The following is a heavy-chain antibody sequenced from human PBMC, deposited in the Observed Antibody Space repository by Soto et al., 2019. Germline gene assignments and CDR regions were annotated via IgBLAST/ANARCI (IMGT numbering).Heavy chain of an antibody. Sequence: SETLSLTCSVSGGSINSSSYFWGWDRQPPGKGLEWIGSIYYSGSTYYNPSLRSRVTISVDTSKNQFSLKLSSVTAADTAVFYCARHYSSGSRNLFDPWGQGTLVTVSS. J-gene: IGHJ5*02. CDR1: GGSINSSSYF. CDR3: ARHYSSGSRNLFDP. D-gene: IGHD6-19*01. CDR2: IYYSGST. V-gene: IGHV4-39*01.